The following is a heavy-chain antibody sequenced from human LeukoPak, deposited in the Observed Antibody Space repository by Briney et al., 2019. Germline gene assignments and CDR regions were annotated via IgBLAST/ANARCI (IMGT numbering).Heavy chain of an antibody. CDR3: VHRSSIAATHVFDI. V-gene: IGHV2-5*02. CDR1: GFSLSPSGLG. J-gene: IGHJ3*02. Sequence: SGPTLVNPTQALTLTCTFSGFSLSPSGLGVGWIRQPPGTALEWLDFIYWDDDKRYSPSLKSRLSITKDTSKNQVFLTMTTMDPVDTATYYCVHRSSIAATHVFDIWGQGTMVTVSS. CDR2: IYWDDDK. D-gene: IGHD6-6*01.